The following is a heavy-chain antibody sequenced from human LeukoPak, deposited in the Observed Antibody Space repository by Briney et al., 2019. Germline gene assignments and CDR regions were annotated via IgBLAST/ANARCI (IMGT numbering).Heavy chain of an antibody. CDR3: AKDLSWFGGSLATFGY. V-gene: IGHV3-74*01. CDR2: INDDGSTT. Sequence: GGSLRLSCAASGFTFSRSWMHWVRHAPGEGLVWVSRINDDGSTTSYADSVKGRFTISRDNAKNTLYLQMNSLRAEDTAVYYCAKDLSWFGGSLATFGYWGQGTLATVSS. J-gene: IGHJ4*02. D-gene: IGHD3-10*01. CDR1: GFTFSRSW.